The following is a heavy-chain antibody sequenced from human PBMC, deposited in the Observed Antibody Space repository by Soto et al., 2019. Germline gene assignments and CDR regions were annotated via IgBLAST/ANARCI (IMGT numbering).Heavy chain of an antibody. CDR1: GFTFSSYA. D-gene: IGHD6-13*01. V-gene: IGHV3-23*01. J-gene: IGHJ4*02. CDR2: ISGSDGST. CDR3: ARPSSSWNFDY. Sequence: HPGGSLRLSCAASGFTFSSYAMNWVRQAPGKGLEWVSVISGSDGSTYYADSVKGRFTISRDNSKNTLNLQMNSLRAEDTAVYYCARPSSSWNFDYWGQGTLVTVSS.